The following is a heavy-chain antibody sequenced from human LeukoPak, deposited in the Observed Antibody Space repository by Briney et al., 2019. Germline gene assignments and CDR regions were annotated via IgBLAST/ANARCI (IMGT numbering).Heavy chain of an antibody. Sequence: GGPLRLSCAAFSGYWMTWVRQAPGKGLEWVAVISYDGSNKYYADSVKGRFTISRDNSKNTLYLQMNSLRAEDTAVYYCARGADYYDSSGPLFDYWGQGTLVTVSS. J-gene: IGHJ4*02. CDR2: ISYDGSNK. CDR1: SGYW. D-gene: IGHD3-22*01. V-gene: IGHV3-30*19. CDR3: ARGADYYDSSGPLFDY.